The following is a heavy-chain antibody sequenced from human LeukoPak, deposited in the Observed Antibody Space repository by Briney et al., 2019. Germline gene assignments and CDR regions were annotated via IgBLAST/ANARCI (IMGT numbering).Heavy chain of an antibody. CDR3: ARRYCSGGSCYSYFDY. J-gene: IGHJ4*02. D-gene: IGHD2-15*01. CDR1: GFTVSNNY. CDR2: IQQDGSDK. Sequence: GGSLRLSCAASGFTVSNNYMSWVRQAPGKGLEWVANIQQDGSDKYYVDSVKGRFTISRDNAKNSLYLQMNSLRAEDTAVYYCARRYCSGGSCYSYFDYWGQGTLVTVSS. V-gene: IGHV3-7*01.